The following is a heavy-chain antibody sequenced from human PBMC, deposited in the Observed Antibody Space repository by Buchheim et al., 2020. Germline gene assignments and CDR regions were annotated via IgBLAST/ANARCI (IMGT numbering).Heavy chain of an antibody. CDR1: GFTFSSYG. D-gene: IGHD3-3*01. CDR3: AGTYYDVWSGYWWGPYYYGMDV. V-gene: IGHV3-30*03. J-gene: IGHJ6*02. CDR2: ISNDGSNK. Sequence: QVQLVESGGGVVQPGRSLRLSCAASGFTFSSYGMHWVRQAPGKGLEWVAVISNDGSNKYYADSVKGRFTISRDNSKNTLYLQMNSLRAEDTAVYDCAGTYYDVWSGYWWGPYYYGMDVWGQGAT.